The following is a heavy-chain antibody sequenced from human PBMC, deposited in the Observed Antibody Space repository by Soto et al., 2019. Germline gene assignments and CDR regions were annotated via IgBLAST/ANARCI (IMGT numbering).Heavy chain of an antibody. CDR1: GFNFTSSA. CDR3: AAALHDYGDYVGFYFDY. Sequence: SVKVSCKASGFNFTSSAVQWVRQARGQRLELIGWIVVGSGNTNYAQKFQERVTITRDMSTSTAYMELSSLRSEDTAVYYCAAALHDYGDYVGFYFDYWGQGTLVTAPQ. CDR2: IVVGSGNT. D-gene: IGHD4-17*01. J-gene: IGHJ4*02. V-gene: IGHV1-58*01.